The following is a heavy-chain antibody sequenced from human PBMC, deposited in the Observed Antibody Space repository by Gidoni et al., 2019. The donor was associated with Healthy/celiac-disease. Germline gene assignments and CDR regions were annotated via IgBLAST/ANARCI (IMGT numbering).Heavy chain of an antibody. CDR1: GGSISSSSYY. Sequence: QLQLQESGPGLVKPSETLSLTCTVSGGSISSSSYYWGWIRQPPGKGLEWIGSIYYSGSTYYNPSLKSRVTISVDTSKNQFSLKLSSVTAADTAVYYCARRYSSSWSTFDYWGQGTLVTVSS. CDR2: IYYSGST. CDR3: ARRYSSSWSTFDY. J-gene: IGHJ4*02. V-gene: IGHV4-39*01. D-gene: IGHD6-13*01.